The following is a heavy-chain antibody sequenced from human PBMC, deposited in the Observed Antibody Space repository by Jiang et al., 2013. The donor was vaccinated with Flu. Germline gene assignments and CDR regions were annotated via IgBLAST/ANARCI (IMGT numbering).Heavy chain of an antibody. J-gene: IGHJ6*02. Sequence: LLKPSETLSLTCTVSGGSISSSSYYWGWIRQPPGKGLEWIGSIYYSGSTYYNPSLKSRVTISVDTSKNQFSLKLSSVTAADTAVYYCARQWRGVGYYYGMDVWGQGTTVTVSS. CDR1: GGSISSSSYY. CDR3: ARQWRGVGYYYGMDV. D-gene: IGHD3-10*01. V-gene: IGHV4-39*01. CDR2: IYYSGST.